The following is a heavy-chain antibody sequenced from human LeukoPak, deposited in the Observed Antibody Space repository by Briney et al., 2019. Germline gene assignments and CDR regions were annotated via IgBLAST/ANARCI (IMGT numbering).Heavy chain of an antibody. CDR2: IYHSGST. CDR3: ARQRLDTAMVIYYYYGMDV. D-gene: IGHD5-18*01. J-gene: IGHJ6*02. CDR1: GGSISSGGYS. V-gene: IGHV4-30-2*05. Sequence: PSQTLSLTCAVSGGSISSGGYSWSWIRQPPGKGLEWIGYIYHSGSTYYNPSLKSRVTISVDTSKNQFSLKLSSVTAADTAVYYCARQRLDTAMVIYYYYGMDVWGQGTTVTVSS.